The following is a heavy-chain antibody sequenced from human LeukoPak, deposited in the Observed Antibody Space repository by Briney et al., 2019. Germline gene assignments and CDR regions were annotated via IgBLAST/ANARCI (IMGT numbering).Heavy chain of an antibody. V-gene: IGHV3-23*01. CDR2: ISGSGGST. CDR3: AKARRAWLWRDNRMGAFDY. Sequence: GGSLRLSCAASGFTFSSYGMSWVRQAPGKGLEWVSAISGSGGSTYYADSVKGRFTISRDNSKNTLYLQMNSLRAEDTAVYYCAKARRAWLWRDNRMGAFDYWGQGTLVTVSS. J-gene: IGHJ4*02. D-gene: IGHD2-21*01. CDR1: GFTFSSYG.